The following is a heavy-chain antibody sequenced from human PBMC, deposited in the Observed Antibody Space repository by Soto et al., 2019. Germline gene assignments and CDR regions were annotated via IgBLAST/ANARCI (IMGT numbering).Heavy chain of an antibody. D-gene: IGHD6-19*01. CDR3: ARTVARDHNYKGGEA. Sequence: SQTLSLTCVISGDSVSSNSAAWNWIRQSPSRGLEWLGRTYYRSQWYNDYAVSVKGRIIINPDTSKNQFSLQLSSVTPEDTAVYYWARTVARDHNYKGGEAWGKGTTAPV. V-gene: IGHV6-1*01. J-gene: IGHJ6*03. CDR2: TYYRSQWYN. CDR1: GDSVSSNSAA.